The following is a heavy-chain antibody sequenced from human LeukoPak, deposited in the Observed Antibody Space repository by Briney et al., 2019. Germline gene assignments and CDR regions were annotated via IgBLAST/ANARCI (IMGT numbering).Heavy chain of an antibody. J-gene: IGHJ4*02. CDR3: ARDLHYSYNWNDVYFDY. D-gene: IGHD1-20*01. CDR2: INSDGSST. CDR1: GFTFSSHW. Sequence: PGGSLRLSCAASGFTFSSHWMHWVRQAPGKGLVWVSRINSDGSSTSYADSVKGRFTISRDNAKNTLYLQMNSLRAEDTAVYYCARDLHYSYNWNDVYFDYWGQGTLVTVSS. V-gene: IGHV3-74*01.